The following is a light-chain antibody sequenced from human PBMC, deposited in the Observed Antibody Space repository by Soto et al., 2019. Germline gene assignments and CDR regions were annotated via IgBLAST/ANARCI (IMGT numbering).Light chain of an antibody. CDR1: SSNIGSNS. CDR2: SSN. Sequence: QSVLTQPPSASGTPGQRVTISCSGSSSNIGSNSVNWYQQLPGTAPKLLMYSSNQRPSGVPDRFSGSKSGTSASLAISGLQSEDEADYYCGAWDDSLNGVVFGGGTQLTVL. V-gene: IGLV1-44*01. CDR3: GAWDDSLNGVV. J-gene: IGLJ2*01.